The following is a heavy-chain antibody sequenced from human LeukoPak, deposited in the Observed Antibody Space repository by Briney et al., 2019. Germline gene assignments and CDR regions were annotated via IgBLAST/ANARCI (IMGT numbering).Heavy chain of an antibody. CDR1: GFTFSSYA. CDR3: AKRYSGTSGLYNFDY. D-gene: IGHD1-26*01. CDR2: ITGSAANT. J-gene: IGHJ4*02. Sequence: TGGSLRLSCAASGFTFSSYAMTWVRQPPGKGLEGVSSITGSAANTYYVDSVKGRFTISRDNSKNTLYLQMNSLRAEDTAVYYCAKRYSGTSGLYNFDYWGQGTLVTVSS. V-gene: IGHV3-23*01.